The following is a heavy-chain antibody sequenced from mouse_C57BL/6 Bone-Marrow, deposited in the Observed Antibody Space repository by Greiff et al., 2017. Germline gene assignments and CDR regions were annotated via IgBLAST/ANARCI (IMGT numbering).Heavy chain of an antibody. CDR2: IYPGDGDT. V-gene: IGHV1-80*01. CDR1: GYAFSSYW. J-gene: IGHJ2*01. D-gene: IGHD1-1*01. Sequence: VQLQQSGAELVKPGASVKISCKASGYAFSSYWMNWVKQRPGKGLEWIGQIYPGDGDTNYNGKFKGKATLTADKSSSTAYMQLSSLTSEDSAVYFCARSTTVVPNYFDDWGQGTTLTVSS. CDR3: ARSTTVVPNYFDD.